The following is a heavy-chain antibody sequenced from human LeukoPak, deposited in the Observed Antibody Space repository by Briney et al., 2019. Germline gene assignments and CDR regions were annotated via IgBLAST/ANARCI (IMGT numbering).Heavy chain of an antibody. D-gene: IGHD3-10*01. J-gene: IGHJ5*02. CDR2: IIPIFGTA. CDR3: ARPGASDGSGSS. CDR1: GGTFSSYA. V-gene: IGHV1-69*05. Sequence: ASVKVSCKASGGTFSSYAISWVRQAPGQGLEWMGGIIPIFGTANHAQKFQGRVTITTDESTSTAYMELSSLRSEDTAVYYCARPGASDGSGSSWGQGTLVTVSS.